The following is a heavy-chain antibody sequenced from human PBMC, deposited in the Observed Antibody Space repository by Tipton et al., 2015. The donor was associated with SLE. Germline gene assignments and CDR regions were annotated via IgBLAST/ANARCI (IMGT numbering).Heavy chain of an antibody. CDR3: ARAVNWGLFDC. D-gene: IGHD7-27*01. V-gene: IGHV4-59*01. J-gene: IGHJ4*02. CDR2: IYYSGST. Sequence: TLSLTCTVSGGSISSYYWSWIRQPPGKGLEWIGYIYYSGSTNYNPSLKSRVTISVDTSKNQFSLKLSSVTAADTAVYYCARAVNWGLFDCWGQGTLVTVSS. CDR1: GGSISSYY.